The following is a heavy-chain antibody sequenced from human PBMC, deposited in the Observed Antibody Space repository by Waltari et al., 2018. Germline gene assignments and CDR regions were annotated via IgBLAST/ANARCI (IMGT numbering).Heavy chain of an antibody. CDR2: SGN. CDR3: VRSYTVTTSPIAGY. J-gene: IGHJ4*02. CDR1: GGPISGYY. Sequence: QVQLQESGPGLVKPSETLSLTCTVFGGPISGYYWSWIRQPPGKGLEWIWYSGNKFNPSLKSRVTISLDTSKNQFSLKLSSVTAADTAVYYCVRSYTVTTSPIAGYWGQGTLVTVSS. D-gene: IGHD4-17*01. V-gene: IGHV4-59*01.